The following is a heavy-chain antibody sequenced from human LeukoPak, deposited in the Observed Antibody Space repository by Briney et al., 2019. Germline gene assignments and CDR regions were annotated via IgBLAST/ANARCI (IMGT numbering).Heavy chain of an antibody. CDR2: VSYDGRDK. CDR3: SRHYYGGDSGYYVMDD. CDR1: GFTFSHYA. J-gene: IGHJ6*02. Sequence: PGGSLRLSCAASGFTFSHYAMHWVRQAPGKGLEWVAVVSYDGRDKYYADSVKGRFTISRDISKITLYLQMNSLRAEDTAVYYCSRHYYGGDSGYYVMDDWGQGTTVTVSS. V-gene: IGHV3-30*04. D-gene: IGHD4-23*01.